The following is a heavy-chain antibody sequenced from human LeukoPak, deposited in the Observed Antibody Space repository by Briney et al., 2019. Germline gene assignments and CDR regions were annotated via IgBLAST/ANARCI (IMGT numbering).Heavy chain of an antibody. CDR2: IYYSGST. V-gene: IGHV4-59*08. CDR3: ARHIPGNPYFDY. Sequence: ASETLSLTCTVSGGSITSYYWSWIRQPPGKGLEWIRYIYYSGSTTYNPPLKSRVTISVETSKNQFSLKLRSVTAADTAIYYCARHIPGNPYFDYWGQGTLVTVSS. CDR1: GGSITSYY. D-gene: IGHD2/OR15-2a*01. J-gene: IGHJ4*02.